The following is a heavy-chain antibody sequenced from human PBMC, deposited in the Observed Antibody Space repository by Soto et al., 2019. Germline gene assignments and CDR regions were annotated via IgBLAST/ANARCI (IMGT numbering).Heavy chain of an antibody. CDR3: AKDSEHHTTREPYSYYYGMDV. V-gene: IGHV3-23*01. CDR1: GFTFSSYA. CDR2: ISGSGGST. J-gene: IGHJ6*02. D-gene: IGHD1-26*01. Sequence: EVQLLESGGGLVQPGGSLRLSCAASGFTFSSYAMSWVRQAPGKGLEWVSAISGSGGSTYYADSVKGRFTISRDNSKNTLYLQMNSLRAEDTAVYYCAKDSEHHTTREPYSYYYGMDVWGQGTTVTVSS.